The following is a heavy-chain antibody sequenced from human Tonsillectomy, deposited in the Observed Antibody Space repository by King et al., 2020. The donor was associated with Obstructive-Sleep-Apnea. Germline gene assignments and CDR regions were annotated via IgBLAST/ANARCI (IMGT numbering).Heavy chain of an antibody. V-gene: IGHV4-39*07. CDR2: IYHSGST. CDR3: ARDEQLIPYWYFDL. D-gene: IGHD6-13*01. J-gene: IGHJ2*01. CDR1: GGSISSSSYY. Sequence: QLQESGPGLVKPSETLSLTCTVSGGSISSSSYYWGWIRQPPGKGLEWIGSIYHSGSTYYNPSLKSRVTISVDTSKNQFSLKVNSVTAADTAVYYCARDEQLIPYWYFDLWGRGTLVTVSS.